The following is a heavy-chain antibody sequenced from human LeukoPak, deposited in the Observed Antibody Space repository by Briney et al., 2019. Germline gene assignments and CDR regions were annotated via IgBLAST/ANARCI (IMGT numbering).Heavy chain of an antibody. J-gene: IGHJ6*02. Sequence: PSETLSLTCAVYGGPFSGYYWSWIRQPPGKGLEWIGEINHSGSTNYNPSLKSRVTISVDTSKNQFSLKLSSVTAADTAVYYCARGLMTTVTYYYYYGMDVWGQGTTVTVSS. V-gene: IGHV4-34*01. D-gene: IGHD4-17*01. CDR1: GGPFSGYY. CDR3: ARGLMTTVTYYYYYGMDV. CDR2: INHSGST.